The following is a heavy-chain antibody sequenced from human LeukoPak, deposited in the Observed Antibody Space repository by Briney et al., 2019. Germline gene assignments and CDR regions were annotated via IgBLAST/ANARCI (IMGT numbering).Heavy chain of an antibody. J-gene: IGHJ4*02. CDR2: IRYDGSNK. CDR1: GFTFSSYG. CDR3: AKDRYYYDSSGYSAFDY. D-gene: IGHD3-22*01. Sequence: GGSLRFSCAASGFTFSSYGMHWVRQAPGKGLEWVAFIRYDGSNKYYADSVKGRFTISRDNSKNTLYLQMNSLRAEDTAVYYCAKDRYYYDSSGYSAFDYWGQGTLVTVSS. V-gene: IGHV3-30*02.